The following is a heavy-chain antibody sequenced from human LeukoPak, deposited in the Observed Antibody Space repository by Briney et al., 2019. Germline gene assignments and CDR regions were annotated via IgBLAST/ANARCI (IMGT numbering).Heavy chain of an antibody. CDR3: AREVAVQWFGELLHDAFDI. D-gene: IGHD3-10*01. J-gene: IGHJ3*02. CDR1: GYTFTSYY. Sequence: ASVKASCKASGYTFTSYYMHWVRQAPGQGLEWMGIINPSGGSTSYAQKFQGRVTMTRDTSTSTVYMELSSLRSEDTAVYYCAREVAVQWFGELLHDAFDIWGQGTMVTVSS. V-gene: IGHV1-46*01. CDR2: INPSGGST.